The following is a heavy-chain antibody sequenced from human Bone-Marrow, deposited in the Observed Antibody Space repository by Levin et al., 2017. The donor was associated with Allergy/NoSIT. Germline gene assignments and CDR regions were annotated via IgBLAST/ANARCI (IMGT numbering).Heavy chain of an antibody. J-gene: IGHJ2*01. CDR3: ARDGGLGQQRRGYFDL. V-gene: IGHV3-21*01. CDR2: ISGSSSYI. CDR1: GFTFSSYS. Sequence: GGSLRLSCAASGFTFSSYSMNWVRQTPGKGLEWVSSISGSSSYIYYADSMRGRFTISRDNAKNSLYLQMNSLRAEDTAVYYCARDGGLGQQRRGYFDLWGRGTLVTVSS. D-gene: IGHD6-13*01.